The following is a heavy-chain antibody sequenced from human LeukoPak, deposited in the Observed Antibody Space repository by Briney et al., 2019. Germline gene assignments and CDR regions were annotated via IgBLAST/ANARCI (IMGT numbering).Heavy chain of an antibody. Sequence: KASETLSLTCTVSGGSISSYYWSWIRQPPGKGLEWIGYIYYSGSTNYNPSLKSRVTISVDTSKNQFSLKLSSVTAADTAVYYCARESFGGGWYPVWGQGTTVTVSS. CDR1: GGSISSYY. J-gene: IGHJ6*02. CDR2: IYYSGST. V-gene: IGHV4-59*01. D-gene: IGHD6-19*01. CDR3: ARESFGGGWYPV.